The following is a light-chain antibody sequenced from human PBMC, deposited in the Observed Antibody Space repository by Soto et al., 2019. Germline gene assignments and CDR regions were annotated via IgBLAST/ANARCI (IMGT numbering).Light chain of an antibody. CDR3: QQYGTAPLT. V-gene: IGKV3-20*01. CDR2: DTS. J-gene: IGKJ4*01. CDR1: QSIAANY. Sequence: EIVLTQSPGSLSLSPGERATLSCRASQSIAANYLAWYQQKPGQAPRLLIYDTSSRATGIPDRFSGSGSGTDFTLTIRRLEPEDFAVYYCQQYGTAPLTFGGGTKVEIK.